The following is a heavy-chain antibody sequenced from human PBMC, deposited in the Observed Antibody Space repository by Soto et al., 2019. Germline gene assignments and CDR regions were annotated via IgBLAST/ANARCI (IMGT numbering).Heavy chain of an antibody. CDR2: IYYSGST. CDR1: GGSISSYY. D-gene: IGHD3-3*01. CDR3: ARQGSSTSGRFDFWCCYYVRHHGDVL. Sequence: SETLSLTCTVSGGSISSYYWSWIRQPPGKGLEWIGYIYYSGSTNYNPSLKSRVTISVDTSKNQFSLKLSSVTAADTAVYYCARQGSSTSGRFDFWCCYYVRHHGDVLWG. V-gene: IGHV4-59*08. J-gene: IGHJ2*01.